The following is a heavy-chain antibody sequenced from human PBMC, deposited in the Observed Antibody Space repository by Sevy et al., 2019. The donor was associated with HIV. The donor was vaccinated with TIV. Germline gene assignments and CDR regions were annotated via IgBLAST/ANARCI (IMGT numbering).Heavy chain of an antibody. J-gene: IGHJ4*02. Sequence: GGSLRLSCAASGFTFSSYGMHWVRQAPGKGLEWVAFIRYDGSNKYYADSVKGRFTISRDNSKNRLYLQMNSLRAEDTAVYYCARNRIMITFGGVIVSGPLDYWGQGTLVTVSS. CDR3: ARNRIMITFGGVIVSGPLDY. D-gene: IGHD3-16*02. CDR1: GFTFSSYG. V-gene: IGHV3-30*02. CDR2: IRYDGSNK.